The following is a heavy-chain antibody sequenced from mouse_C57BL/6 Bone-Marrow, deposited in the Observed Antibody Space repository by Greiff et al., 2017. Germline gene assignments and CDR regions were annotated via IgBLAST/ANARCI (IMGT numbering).Heavy chain of an antibody. J-gene: IGHJ3*01. CDR3: ARWKGAWFAY. Sequence: VQLKESGAELARPGASVKMSCKASGYTFTSYTMHWVKQRPGQGLEWIGYINPSSGYTKYNQKFKDKATLTADKSSGTAYMQLSSLTSEDSAVYYCARWKGAWFAYWGQGTLVTVSA. V-gene: IGHV1-4*01. CDR2: INPSSGYT. CDR1: GYTFTSYT.